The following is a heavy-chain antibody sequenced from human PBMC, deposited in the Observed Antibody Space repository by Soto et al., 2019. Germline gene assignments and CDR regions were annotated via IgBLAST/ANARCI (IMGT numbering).Heavy chain of an antibody. J-gene: IGHJ3*02. V-gene: IGHV3-30*18. D-gene: IGHD2-2*01. Sequence: GGSLRLSCAASEFTFSTYGMHWVRQAPGKGLEWMAVISYDGSNKYYADSVKGRFTISRDNSKNTLYLQMNSLRAEDTAVYYCAKAVCTSCYRSWSAIDAFDIWGQGTMVTVSS. CDR1: EFTFSTYG. CDR2: ISYDGSNK. CDR3: AKAVCTSCYRSWSAIDAFDI.